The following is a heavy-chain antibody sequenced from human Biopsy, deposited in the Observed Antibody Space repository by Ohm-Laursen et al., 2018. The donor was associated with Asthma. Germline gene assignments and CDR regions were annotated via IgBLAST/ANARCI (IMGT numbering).Heavy chain of an antibody. V-gene: IGHV4-39*01. J-gene: IGHJ6*02. CDR3: ARRITIFGVVQKDHGMDA. D-gene: IGHD3-3*01. CDR2: ISYGGKT. CDR1: GGSMAPTSHY. Sequence: GTLSLTCTVSGGSMAPTSHYWDWIRQAPGKGLEWFGYISYGGKTSYNPSLKNRVTISRDTSKNQFSLGLTSVTAADTAVYFCARRITIFGVVQKDHGMDAWGQGTTVIVSS.